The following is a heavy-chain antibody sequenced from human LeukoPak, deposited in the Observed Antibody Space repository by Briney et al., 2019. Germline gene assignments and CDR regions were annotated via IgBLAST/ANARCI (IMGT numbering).Heavy chain of an antibody. CDR3: ARGPPARNIYYYYMDV. CDR2: ITDSGGST. D-gene: IGHD2/OR15-2a*01. V-gene: IGHV3-23*01. CDR1: GFIFSSYA. Sequence: GGSLRLSCAASGFIFSSYAMSWVRQAPGKGLEWVSAITDSGGSTYYADSVKGRFTISRDNAKNSLYLQMNSLRAEDTAVYYCARGPPARNIYYYYMDVWGKGTTVTVSS. J-gene: IGHJ6*03.